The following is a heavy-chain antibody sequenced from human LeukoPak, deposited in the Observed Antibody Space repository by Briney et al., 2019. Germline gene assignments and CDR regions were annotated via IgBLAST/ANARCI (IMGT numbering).Heavy chain of an antibody. CDR3: AKDWHYYDSSGYYYNPLFDY. V-gene: IGHV3-30*18. CDR2: ISYDGSNK. Sequence: GGSLRLSCAASGFTFSSYGMHWVRQAPGKGLEWVAVISYDGSNKYYADSVKGRFTISRDNSKNTLYLQMNSLRAEDTAVYYCAKDWHYYDSSGYYYNPLFDYWGQGTLVTVSS. D-gene: IGHD3-22*01. J-gene: IGHJ4*02. CDR1: GFTFSSYG.